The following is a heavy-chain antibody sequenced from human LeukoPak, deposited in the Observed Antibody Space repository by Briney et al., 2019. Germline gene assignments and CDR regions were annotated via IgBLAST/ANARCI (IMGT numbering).Heavy chain of an antibody. J-gene: IGHJ4*02. V-gene: IGHV1-46*01. CDR2: INPSGGST. D-gene: IGHD6-13*01. CDR1: GYTFTSYY. Sequence: ASVKVSCKASGYTFTSYYMHWVRQAPGQGLEWMGIINPSGGSTTCAQKFQGRVTMTRDTSTSTVYMELSSLRSEDTAVYYCARFASRYSSSWYYFDYWGQGTLVTVSS. CDR3: ARFASRYSSSWYYFDY.